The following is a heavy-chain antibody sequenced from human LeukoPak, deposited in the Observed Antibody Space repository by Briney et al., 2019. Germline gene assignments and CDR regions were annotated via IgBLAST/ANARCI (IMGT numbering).Heavy chain of an antibody. V-gene: IGHV3-23*01. J-gene: IGHJ4*02. CDR1: GFTFSGYA. Sequence: PGGSLRLSCAASGFTFSGYAMSWVRQAPGKGLEWVSAISGSGGSTYYADSVKGRFTISRDNSKNTLYLQMNSLRAEDTAVYYCAKVGSSYCSGGTCYLDYWGQGTLVTVSS. CDR2: ISGSGGST. D-gene: IGHD2-15*01. CDR3: AKVGSSYCSGGTCYLDY.